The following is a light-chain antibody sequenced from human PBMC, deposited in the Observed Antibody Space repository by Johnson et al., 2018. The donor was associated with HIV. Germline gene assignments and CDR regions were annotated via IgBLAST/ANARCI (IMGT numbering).Light chain of an antibody. CDR1: SSNIGNNY. Sequence: QSVLTQPPSVSAPPGQKVTISCSGSSSNIGNNYVSWYQQLPGTAPKLLIYENNKRTSGIPDRFSGSKSATSATLAITGLQTTDEADYYCGTWHSSLRGGVCGTGTKVTVL. V-gene: IGLV1-51*02. CDR3: GTWHSSLRGGV. J-gene: IGLJ1*01. CDR2: ENN.